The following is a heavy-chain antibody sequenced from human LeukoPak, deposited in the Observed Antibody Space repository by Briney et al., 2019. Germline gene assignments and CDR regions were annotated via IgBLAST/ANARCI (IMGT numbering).Heavy chain of an antibody. Sequence: ASVKVSCKVSGYTLTELSIHWVRQAPGKGLEWMGGFGPEDGETIYAQKFQGRVTMTEDTSTDTGYMELRSLRSEDTAVYYCATDQRGAGLGFVYGSGSFNGLDVWGPGTTVTVSS. V-gene: IGHV1-24*01. D-gene: IGHD3-10*01. CDR1: GYTLTELS. CDR3: ATDQRGAGLGFVYGSGSFNGLDV. J-gene: IGHJ6*02. CDR2: FGPEDGET.